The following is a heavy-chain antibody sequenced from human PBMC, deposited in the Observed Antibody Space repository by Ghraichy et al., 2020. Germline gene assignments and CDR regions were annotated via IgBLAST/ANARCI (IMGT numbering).Heavy chain of an antibody. J-gene: IGHJ4*02. V-gene: IGHV3-11*06. CDR1: GFRFIDYY. Sequence: GESLNISCAASGFRFIDYYMSWIRQVPGKGLEWVSYITASGAYTDYADSVKGRFTISRDNSKNSLYLHMSSLRAEDTAVYYCATTVTIVNSYYFDNWGQGTLVTVSS. CDR3: ATTVTIVNSYYFDN. D-gene: IGHD4-17*01. CDR2: ITASGAYT.